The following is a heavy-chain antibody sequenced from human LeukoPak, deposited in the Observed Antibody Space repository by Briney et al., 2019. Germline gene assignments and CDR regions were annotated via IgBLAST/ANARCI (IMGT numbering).Heavy chain of an antibody. CDR1: GFTFSSYE. CDR2: ISSGSTI. Sequence: PPGGSLRLSCAASGFTFSSYEMNWVRQAPGKGLEWVSYISSGSTIYDADSVKGRFTISRDNAKNSLYLQMNSLRAEDTAVYYCARESIAVAGAPFDYWGQGTLVTVSS. CDR3: ARESIAVAGAPFDY. V-gene: IGHV3-48*03. D-gene: IGHD6-19*01. J-gene: IGHJ4*02.